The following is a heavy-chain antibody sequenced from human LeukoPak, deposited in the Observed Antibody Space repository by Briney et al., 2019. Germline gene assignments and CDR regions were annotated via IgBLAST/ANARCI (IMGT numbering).Heavy chain of an antibody. CDR1: GGSCDDYY. V-gene: IGHV4-34*01. J-gene: IGHJ4*02. Sequence: SETLSLTCAVYGGSCDDYYCSWLRQPPGKGLEWIGEIHPSGIFYYNSSLLSRVTISIDTSKSQFSLRRTSVTAADTAFYYCARGRDRSKAGDHWGQGSLVTVSS. CDR3: ARGRDRSKAGDH. D-gene: IGHD5-24*01. CDR2: IHPSGIF.